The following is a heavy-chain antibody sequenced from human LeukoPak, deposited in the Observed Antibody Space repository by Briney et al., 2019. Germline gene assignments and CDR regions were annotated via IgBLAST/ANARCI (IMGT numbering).Heavy chain of an antibody. CDR2: INWNGEST. CDR1: GFTFDHYT. Sequence: GGSLRLSCAASGFTFDHYTMHWVRQAPGKGLEWVSGINWNGESTGYADSVKGRFTISRDNAKNSLFLQMNSLRAEDTALYHCAKGDRNGWYFDYWGLGTLVTVSS. D-gene: IGHD6-19*01. J-gene: IGHJ4*02. V-gene: IGHV3-20*01. CDR3: AKGDRNGWYFDY.